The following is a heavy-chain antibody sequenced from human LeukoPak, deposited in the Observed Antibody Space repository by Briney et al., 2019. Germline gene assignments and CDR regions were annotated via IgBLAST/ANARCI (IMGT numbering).Heavy chain of an antibody. CDR3: AKDPYGSGSYPHYFDY. CDR2: ISGSGGST. V-gene: IGHV3-23*01. J-gene: IGHJ4*02. Sequence: AGGSLRLSCAASGFTFSSYAMSWVRQAPGKGLEWVSAISGSGGSTYYADSVKGRFTISRDNSKNTLYLQMNSLRAEDTALYYCAKDPYGSGSYPHYFDYWGQGTLVTVSS. CDR1: GFTFSSYA. D-gene: IGHD3-10*01.